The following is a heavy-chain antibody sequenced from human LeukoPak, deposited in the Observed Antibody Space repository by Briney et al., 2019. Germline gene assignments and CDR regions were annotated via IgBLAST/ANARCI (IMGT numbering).Heavy chain of an antibody. CDR2: INTNSGGT. Sequence: ATVKVSCTASGYTFTGYYMHWVRQAPRQGLEWMGWINTNSGGTNSTQKLQGRVAMTRDTSISTAYMELSRLRSDDRGGYCCARVGSLDYWGRGALVAVSS. J-gene: IGHJ4*02. CDR3: ARVGSLDY. CDR1: GYTFTGYY. D-gene: IGHD6-13*01. V-gene: IGHV1-2*02.